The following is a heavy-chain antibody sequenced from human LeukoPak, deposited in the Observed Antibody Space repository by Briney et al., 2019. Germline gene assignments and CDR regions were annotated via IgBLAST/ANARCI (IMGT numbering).Heavy chain of an antibody. CDR2: ISTSGGGT. V-gene: IGHV3-23*01. D-gene: IGHD3-10*01. CDR1: GLTFSSSA. CDR3: AKRGASGSHYFDS. J-gene: IGHJ4*02. Sequence: GGSLRLSCAASGLTFSSSAMSWVRQAPGKGLEWVSTISTSGGGTYYADSVKGRFTISRDKSKNTLYFQMNSLRAEDTALYYCAKRGASGSHYFDSWGQGTLVTVSS.